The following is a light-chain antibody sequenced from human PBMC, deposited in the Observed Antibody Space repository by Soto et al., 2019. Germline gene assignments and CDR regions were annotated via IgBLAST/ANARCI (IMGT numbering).Light chain of an antibody. CDR3: SSYTSNSPYV. CDR2: DVS. V-gene: IGLV2-14*01. CDR1: SSDVGGYKY. J-gene: IGLJ1*01. Sequence: QSVLTQPASVSGSPGQSITISCTGTSSDVGGYKYVSWYQQHPGKAPKLMIYDVSNRPSGVSNRFSGSKSGNTASLTISGLQAEDEADYYCSSYTSNSPYVFGTGTKVTVL.